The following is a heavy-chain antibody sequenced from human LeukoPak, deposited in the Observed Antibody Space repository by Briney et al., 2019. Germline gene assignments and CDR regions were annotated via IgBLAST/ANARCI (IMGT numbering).Heavy chain of an antibody. D-gene: IGHD2-2*01. CDR2: IYYSGST. V-gene: IGHV4-61*08. Sequence: PSQTLSLTCTVSGGSISSGDYYWSWIRQPPGKGLEWIGYIYYSGSTNYNPSLKSRVTISVDTSKNQFSLKLSSVTAADTAVYYCARGLVVPRLGWFDPWGQGTLVTVSS. CDR3: ARGLVVPRLGWFDP. J-gene: IGHJ5*02. CDR1: GGSISSGDYY.